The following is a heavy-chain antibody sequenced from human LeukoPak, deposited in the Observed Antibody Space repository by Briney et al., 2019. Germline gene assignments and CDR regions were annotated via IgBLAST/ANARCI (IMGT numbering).Heavy chain of an antibody. D-gene: IGHD1-14*01. Sequence: SETLSLTCDVSGGPFSGYYWTWIRQPPGKGLEWMGEINHSADPNYNPSLKTRLSLSIDTSKNQISLKMRSVTAADTAVYYCARGRNWQTFYHFCMDVWGNGTTVTVSS. CDR2: INHSADP. CDR1: GGPFSGYY. J-gene: IGHJ6*03. V-gene: IGHV4-34*01. CDR3: ARGRNWQTFYHFCMDV.